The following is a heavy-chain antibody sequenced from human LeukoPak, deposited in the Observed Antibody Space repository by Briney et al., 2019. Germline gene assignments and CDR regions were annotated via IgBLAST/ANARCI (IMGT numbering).Heavy chain of an antibody. V-gene: IGHV4-34*01. CDR1: GASFSDFY. Sequence: SETLSLTCAVYGASFSDFYWSWIRQPPGMGLEWIGEINHSGSTNHNPSLKSQLTISVDTSKNQLSLKLSSVTAADTAVYYCARVRTTVTTFKNYYYGMDVWGQGTTVTVSS. CDR2: INHSGST. CDR3: ARVRTTVTTFKNYYYGMDV. J-gene: IGHJ6*02. D-gene: IGHD4-17*01.